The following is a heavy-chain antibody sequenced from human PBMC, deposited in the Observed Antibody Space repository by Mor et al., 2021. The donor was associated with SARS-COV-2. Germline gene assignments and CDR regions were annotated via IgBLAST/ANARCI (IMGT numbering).Heavy chain of an antibody. J-gene: IGHJ6*02. Sequence: GLEWVASISYDGSKKYDADSVKGRFTISRDNSKNTLSLQMDSLRVEDTAVFYCARDLNFGWPDYYYYGVGVWGQGTTVTVSS. V-gene: IGHV3-30*03. D-gene: IGHD6-19*01. CDR2: ISYDGSKK. CDR3: ARDLNFGWPDYYYYGVGV.